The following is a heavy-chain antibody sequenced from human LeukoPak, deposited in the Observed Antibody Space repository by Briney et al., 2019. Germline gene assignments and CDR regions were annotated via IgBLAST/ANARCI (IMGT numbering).Heavy chain of an antibody. CDR2: IYHSGRT. CDR1: GDYISSSSYY. CDR3: ARRRYYDSAGYFE. D-gene: IGHD3-22*01. Sequence: SETLSLTCAVSGDYISSSSYYWGWIRQSPGTGLEWIGDIYHSGRTYYNPSLKSRVAISIDTSKNQFSLRLRSMTAADTAVFYCARRRYYDSAGYFEWGRGTLVTVSS. V-gene: IGHV4-39*01. J-gene: IGHJ1*01.